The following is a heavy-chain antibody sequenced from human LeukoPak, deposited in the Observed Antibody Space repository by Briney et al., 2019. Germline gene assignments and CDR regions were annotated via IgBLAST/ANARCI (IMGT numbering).Heavy chain of an antibody. CDR1: RFTFSNYW. CDR2: IKQDGSEK. CDR3: ARDLPITMVRGVKQGWFDP. D-gene: IGHD3-10*01. V-gene: IGHV3-7*03. J-gene: IGHJ5*02. Sequence: PGGSQRLSCAASRFTFSNYWMNWVRQAPGKGLEWVANIKQDGSEKYYVDSVKGRFTISRDNAKNSLYLQMNSLRAEDTAVYYCARDLPITMVRGVKQGWFDPWGQGTLVTVSS.